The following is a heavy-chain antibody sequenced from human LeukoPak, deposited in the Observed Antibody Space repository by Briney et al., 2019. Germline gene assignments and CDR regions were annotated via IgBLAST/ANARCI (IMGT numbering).Heavy chain of an antibody. V-gene: IGHV1-18*01. CDR3: ARDSDCSSTSCPPSCYYYGMDV. CDR1: GYTFTSYG. Sequence: GASVKVSCKASGYTFTSYGISWVRQAPGQGLEWMGWISAYNGNTNYAQKLQGRVTMTTDTSTSTAYMELRSLRSDDTAVCYCARDSDCSSTSCPPSCYYYGMDVWGQGTTVTVSS. J-gene: IGHJ6*02. CDR2: ISAYNGNT. D-gene: IGHD2-2*01.